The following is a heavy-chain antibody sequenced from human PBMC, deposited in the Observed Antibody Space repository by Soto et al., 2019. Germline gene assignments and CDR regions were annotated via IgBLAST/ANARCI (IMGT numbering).Heavy chain of an antibody. CDR2: MYFSGFYSGST. J-gene: IGHJ6*02. CDR3: ASRLAARHEITYYYGMDV. Sequence: SETLSLTCTVSGGSMSSSSYYWGWIRQPPGKGLEWIANMYFSGFYSGSTSYNPSLKSRVTISVDTSKNQFSLQVSSVTAADTAVYYCASRLAARHEITYYYGMDVWGQGTTVTVSS. D-gene: IGHD6-6*01. CDR1: GGSMSSSSYY. V-gene: IGHV4-39*01.